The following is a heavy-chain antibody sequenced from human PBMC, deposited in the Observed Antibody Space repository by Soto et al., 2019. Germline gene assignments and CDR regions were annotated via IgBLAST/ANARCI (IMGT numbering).Heavy chain of an antibody. D-gene: IGHD5-12*01. Sequence: QITLKESSPTLVKPTQTLTLTCTFSGFSLSTSGVGVGWIRQPPGKALEWLALIYWDDDHRYSPSLKSRLTITKDTSKNQVVLTMTNMDPVDTATYYCAHRPNITVGYIFDYWGQGTLLTVSS. J-gene: IGHJ4*02. CDR3: AHRPNITVGYIFDY. CDR2: IYWDDDH. CDR1: GFSLSTSGVG. V-gene: IGHV2-5*02.